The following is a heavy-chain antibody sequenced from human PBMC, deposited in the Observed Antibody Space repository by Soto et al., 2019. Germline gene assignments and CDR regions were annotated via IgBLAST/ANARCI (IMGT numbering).Heavy chain of an antibody. CDR1: GGSVSGVDYF. J-gene: IGHJ5*02. CDR2: IYYTGIT. D-gene: IGHD2-21*01. Sequence: PSETLSLTCTVSGGSVSGVDYFWSWIRQSPGKGLEWIGYIYYTGITHLNPSLKSRLTMAVDTSKNEFSLKLNSVSAADTAVYFCAREERKGIISWFDPWGQGTPVTVSS. V-gene: IGHV4-30-4*01. CDR3: AREERKGIISWFDP.